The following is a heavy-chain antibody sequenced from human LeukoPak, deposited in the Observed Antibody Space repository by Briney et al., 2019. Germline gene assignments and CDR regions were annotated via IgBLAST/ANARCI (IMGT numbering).Heavy chain of an antibody. Sequence: ETLSLTCTVSGDSISTSNSYWGWIRQPPGKGLEWVSAISGSGGSTYYADSVKGRFTISRDNSKNTLYLQMNSLRAEDTAVYYSAKDVEWLRYYYYYMDVWGKGTTVTISS. D-gene: IGHD5-12*01. V-gene: IGHV3-23*01. CDR1: GDSISTSNS. CDR2: ISGSGGST. J-gene: IGHJ6*03. CDR3: AKDVEWLRYYYYYMDV.